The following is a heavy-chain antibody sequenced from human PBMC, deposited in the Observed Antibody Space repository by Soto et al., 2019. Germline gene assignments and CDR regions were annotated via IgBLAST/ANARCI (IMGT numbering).Heavy chain of an antibody. D-gene: IGHD3-3*01. CDR1: GDSISSSSSYY. CDR3: ARIKIVGILTYYMDV. V-gene: IGHV4-39*01. CDR2: MYYSGST. J-gene: IGHJ6*03. Sequence: QLHLQESGPGLVKPSETLSLSCTVSGDSISSSSSYYWGWIRQPPGKGLEWIANMYYSGSTYYNPSLKSRVTISLEMSKNQVSLKLSSVTAADTAVYYCARIKIVGILTYYMDVWGKGTPVTVSS.